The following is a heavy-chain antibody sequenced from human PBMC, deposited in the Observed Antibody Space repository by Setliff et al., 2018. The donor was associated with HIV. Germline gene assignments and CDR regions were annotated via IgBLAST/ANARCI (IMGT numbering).Heavy chain of an antibody. Sequence: SETLSLTCAVYGTSLNTYYWTWIRYTPGRGLQWIGQIDRSGSTNYNPSLKSRVTLSVDASKNQFSLKVKSVTAADTATYYCARESSSGWSIIDDWGQGVLVTVSS. D-gene: IGHD6-19*01. CDR3: ARESSSGWSIIDD. CDR2: IDRSGST. V-gene: IGHV4-34*01. CDR1: GTSLNTYY. J-gene: IGHJ4*02.